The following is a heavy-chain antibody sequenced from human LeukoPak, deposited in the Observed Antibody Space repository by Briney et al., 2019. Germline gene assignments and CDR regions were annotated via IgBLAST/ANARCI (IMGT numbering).Heavy chain of an antibody. J-gene: IGHJ4*02. CDR1: GFTFRNHW. Sequence: GGSLRLSCAASGFTFRNHWMHWVRQTPGKGLVWISRISSDGSSTTYADSVKGRFTISRDNAKNTLYLQMNNLRAEDTAMYYCARDQRVTGRPDIDYWGQGTLVIVSS. D-gene: IGHD6-6*01. CDR2: ISSDGSST. V-gene: IGHV3-74*03. CDR3: ARDQRVTGRPDIDY.